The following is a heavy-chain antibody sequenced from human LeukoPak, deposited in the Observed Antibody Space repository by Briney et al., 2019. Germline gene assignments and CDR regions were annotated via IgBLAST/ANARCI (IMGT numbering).Heavy chain of an antibody. D-gene: IGHD3-22*01. V-gene: IGHV3-33*01. Sequence: PGRSLRLSCAASGFTFSRFGMHWVRQAPGKGLEWVAVIWNDGSNKYYADSVKGRFTISRDNSKNTLYLEMNSLRAEDTAVYYCARDYYYDSSGYWDYYFDYWGQGTLVSVFS. J-gene: IGHJ4*02. CDR2: IWNDGSNK. CDR1: GFTFSRFG. CDR3: ARDYYYDSSGYWDYYFDY.